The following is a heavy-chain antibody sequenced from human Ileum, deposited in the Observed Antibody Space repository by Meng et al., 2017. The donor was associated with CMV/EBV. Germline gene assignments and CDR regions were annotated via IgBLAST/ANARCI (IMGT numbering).Heavy chain of an antibody. V-gene: IGHV1-2*02. CDR3: ARSDVAAAGNYYGLDV. D-gene: IGHD6-13*01. Sequence: ASVKVSCKASGYTFTGYYIHWMRRAPGHGLEWMGWVNPNTGDTNYAQKCQDRVTITRDTSITTAYMELSRLRCDDTAVYYCARSDVAAAGNYYGLDVWGQGTSVTVSS. J-gene: IGHJ6*02. CDR1: GYTFTGYY. CDR2: VNPNTGDT.